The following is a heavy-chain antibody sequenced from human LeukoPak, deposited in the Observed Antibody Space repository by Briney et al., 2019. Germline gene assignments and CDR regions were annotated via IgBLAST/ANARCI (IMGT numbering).Heavy chain of an antibody. Sequence: SETLSLTCTVSGGSISNYYWSWVRQPSGKGLEWIGYIDNSGSITYNPSLKSRVTISVDMSKNQFSLKLTSVTAADTAVYYCTRRGFIDAWGKGTTVTVSS. CDR2: IDNSGSI. J-gene: IGHJ6*03. CDR1: GGSISNYY. CDR3: TRRGFIDA. V-gene: IGHV4-59*01.